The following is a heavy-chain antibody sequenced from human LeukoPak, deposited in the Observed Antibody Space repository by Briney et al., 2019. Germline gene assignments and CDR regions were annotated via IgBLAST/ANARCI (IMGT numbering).Heavy chain of an antibody. V-gene: IGHV3-53*01. Sequence: GGSLRLSCAASGFTVSSNYMSWVRQAPGKGLEWVSVIYSGGSTYYADSVKGRFTISRDNSKNTLYLQMNSLRAEDTAVYYCAKGKLRTDYYDSSGLDYWGQGTLVTVSS. CDR2: IYSGGST. CDR3: AKGKLRTDYYDSSGLDY. J-gene: IGHJ4*02. CDR1: GFTVSSNY. D-gene: IGHD3-22*01.